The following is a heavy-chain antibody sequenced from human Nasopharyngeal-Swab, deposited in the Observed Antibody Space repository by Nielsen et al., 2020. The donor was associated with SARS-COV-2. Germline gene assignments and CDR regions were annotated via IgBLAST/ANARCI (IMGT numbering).Heavy chain of an antibody. Sequence: SETLSLTCAVYGGSFSGYYWSWIRQPPGKGLEWIGYIYYSGSTNYNPSLKSRVTISLDTSKNQFSLKLSSVTAADTAVYYCARDRRGGDGFDYWGQGTLVTVSS. CDR1: GGSFSGYY. CDR3: ARDRRGGDGFDY. D-gene: IGHD2-21*02. CDR2: IYYSGST. J-gene: IGHJ4*02. V-gene: IGHV4-59*01.